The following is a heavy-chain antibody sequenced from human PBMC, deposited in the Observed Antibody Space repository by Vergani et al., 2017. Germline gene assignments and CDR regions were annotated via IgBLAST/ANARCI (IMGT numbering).Heavy chain of an antibody. CDR1: GGSFSGYY. V-gene: IGHV4-34*01. D-gene: IGHD1-26*01. CDR3: ARMGSRGYYYMDV. CDR2: INHSGST. Sequence: QVQLQQWGAGLLKPSETLSLTCAVYGGSFSGYYWSWIRQPPGKGLEWIGEINHSGSTNYNPSLKSRVTISVDTSKNQFSLKLSSVTAADTAVYYCARMGSRGYYYMDVWGKGTTVTVSS. J-gene: IGHJ6*03.